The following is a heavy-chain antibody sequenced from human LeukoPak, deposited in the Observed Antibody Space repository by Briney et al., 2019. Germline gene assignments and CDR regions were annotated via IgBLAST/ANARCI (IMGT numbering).Heavy chain of an antibody. D-gene: IGHD6-13*01. Sequence: GGSLRLSCAASGFTFSSYAMHWVRQAPGKGLEWVAVISYDGSNKYYADSVKGLFTISRDNSKNTLYLQMNSLRAEDTAVYYCARDLSRGAAAAGTTPFNWGQGTLVTVSS. CDR3: ARDLSRGAAAAGTTPFN. J-gene: IGHJ4*02. CDR2: ISYDGSNK. V-gene: IGHV3-30*04. CDR1: GFTFSSYA.